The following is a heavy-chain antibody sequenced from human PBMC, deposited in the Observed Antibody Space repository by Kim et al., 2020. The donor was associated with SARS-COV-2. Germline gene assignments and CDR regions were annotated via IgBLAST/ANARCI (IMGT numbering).Heavy chain of an antibody. D-gene: IGHD6-13*01. CDR3: AKVRHSSSWYSPLLHY. J-gene: IGHJ4*02. V-gene: IGHV3-30*02. Sequence: SVKGQFTLARDNSKNPVNLKMNSLTTEDTAVYYCAKVRHSSSWYSPLLHYWGQGTLVTVSS.